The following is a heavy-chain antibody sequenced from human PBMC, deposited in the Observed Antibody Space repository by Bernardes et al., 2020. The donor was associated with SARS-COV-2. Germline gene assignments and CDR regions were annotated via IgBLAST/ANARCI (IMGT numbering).Heavy chain of an antibody. CDR2: ISGDGLST. Sequence: GGSLRLSCVGSGFNFSNYALNWVRQGPGKGLEWVSGISGDGLSTFSPDYVRGRFTISRDNAKNSLYLQMNSLRAEDTAVYYCARDTDYDFWSGYRKTLDYWGQGTLVTVSS. J-gene: IGHJ4*02. D-gene: IGHD3-3*01. V-gene: IGHV3-23*01. CDR3: ARDTDYDFWSGYRKTLDY. CDR1: GFNFSNYA.